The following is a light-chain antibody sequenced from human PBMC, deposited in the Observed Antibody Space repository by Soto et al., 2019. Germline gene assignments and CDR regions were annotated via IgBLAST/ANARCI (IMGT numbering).Light chain of an antibody. CDR1: TGISNY. J-gene: IGKJ1*01. V-gene: IGKV1-27*01. CDR2: AAS. CDR3: QKYNSAPRT. Sequence: DIHMTQSPSSLSASVGDRVTLTCRASTGISNYFACYQQKPGKVPKLLIYAASTLQSGVPSRFSGSGSGTDFTLTISSLQPEDVATYYCQKYNSAPRTFGQGTKVEIK.